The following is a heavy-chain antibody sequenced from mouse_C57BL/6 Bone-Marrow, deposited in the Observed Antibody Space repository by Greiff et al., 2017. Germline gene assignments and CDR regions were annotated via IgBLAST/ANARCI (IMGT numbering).Heavy chain of an antibody. Sequence: EVQLKESGAELVRPGASVKLSCTASGFNIKDDYMHWVKQRPEQGLEWIGWINPENGDTEYASKFQGKATITAETSSNTAYLQLSSLTSEDTAVYYCTPQYYGSSPYYAIDYWGQGTSVTVSS. V-gene: IGHV14-4*01. D-gene: IGHD1-1*01. CDR1: GFNIKDDY. CDR2: INPENGDT. J-gene: IGHJ4*01. CDR3: TPQYYGSSPYYAIDY.